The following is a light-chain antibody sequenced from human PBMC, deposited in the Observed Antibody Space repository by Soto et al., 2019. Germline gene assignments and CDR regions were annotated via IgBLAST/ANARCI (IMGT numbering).Light chain of an antibody. J-gene: IGKJ4*01. CDR2: TAS. CDR3: IQDYNYPLT. CDR1: QGIRSE. Sequence: AVQMTESACSLSGSVLGGGTSTCRASQGIRSELGWYQQKPAKAPNLLIYTASTLQSGVPSRFSGSGSGTDFTLTISSLQPEDFATYYCIQDYNYPLTFGGGTKVDIK. V-gene: IGKV1-6*01.